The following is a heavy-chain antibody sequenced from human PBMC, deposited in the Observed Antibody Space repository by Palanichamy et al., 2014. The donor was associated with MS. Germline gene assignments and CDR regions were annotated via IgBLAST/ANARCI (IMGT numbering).Heavy chain of an antibody. CDR2: IWYDGSNK. CDR1: GFTFSSYG. J-gene: IGHJ6*02. D-gene: IGHD2-2*01. V-gene: IGHV3-33*01. Sequence: QVQLVESGGGVVQPGRSLRLSCAASGFTFSSYGMHWVRQAPGKGLEWVAVIWYDGSNKYYADSVKGRFTISRDNSKNTLYLQMNSLRAEDTAVYYCARVTGGYCSSISCSNYGMDVWGQGTTVTVSS. CDR3: ARVTGGYCSSISCSNYGMDV.